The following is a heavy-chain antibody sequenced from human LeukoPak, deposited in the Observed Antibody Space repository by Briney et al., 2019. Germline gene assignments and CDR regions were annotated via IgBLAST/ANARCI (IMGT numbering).Heavy chain of an antibody. V-gene: IGHV4-39*01. CDR1: GGSISSSSYY. CDR3: ARHKGSGSYSYYYYYMDV. D-gene: IGHD3-10*01. Sequence: SETLSLTCTVSGGSISSSSYYWGWIRQPPGKGLEWIGSIYYSGSTYYNPSLKSRVTTSVDTSKNQFSLKLSSVTVADTAVYYCARHKGSGSYSYYYYYMDVWGKGTTVTVSS. CDR2: IYYSGST. J-gene: IGHJ6*03.